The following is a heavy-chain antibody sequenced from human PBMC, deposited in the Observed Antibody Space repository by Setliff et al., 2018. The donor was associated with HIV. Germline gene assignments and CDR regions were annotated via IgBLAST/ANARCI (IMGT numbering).Heavy chain of an antibody. J-gene: IGHJ4*02. V-gene: IGHV1-24*01. CDR3: ARDFGGRWTFDY. CDR2: FDPEDGET. CDR1: GYTLTELS. D-gene: IGHD3-10*01. Sequence: GASVKVSCKVSGYTLTELSRHWVRQAPGKGLEWMGGFDPEDGETIYAQKFQGRVTMTRDTSTTTVYMELSSLTSEDTAIYYCARDFGGRWTFDYWGQGTLVTVSS.